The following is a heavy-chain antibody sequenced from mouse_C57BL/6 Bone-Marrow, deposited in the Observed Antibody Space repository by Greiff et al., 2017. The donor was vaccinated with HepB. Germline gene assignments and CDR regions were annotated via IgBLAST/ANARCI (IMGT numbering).Heavy chain of an antibody. D-gene: IGHD2-5*01. CDR1: GYAFSSSW. CDR3: ARGGYSNLPFDY. CDR2: SYPGDGDT. J-gene: IGHJ2*01. Sequence: QVQLQQSGPELVKPGASVKISCKASGYAFSSSWMNWVKQRPGKGLEWIGRSYPGDGDTNYNGKFKGKATLTADKSSSTAYMQLSSLTSEDSAVYFCARGGYSNLPFDYWGQGTTLTVSS. V-gene: IGHV1-82*01.